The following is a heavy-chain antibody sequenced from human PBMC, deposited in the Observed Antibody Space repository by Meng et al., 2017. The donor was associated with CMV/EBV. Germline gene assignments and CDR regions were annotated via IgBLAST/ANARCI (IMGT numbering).Heavy chain of an antibody. Sequence: ASVNVSCKASGYPFTSYGISWVRQAPGQGLEWMGWISAYNGNTNYAQKLQGRVTMTTDTSTSTAYMELRSLRSDDTAVYYCARATYYDFWSGYPPDVWGQGTTVTVSS. J-gene: IGHJ6*02. D-gene: IGHD3-3*01. V-gene: IGHV1-18*01. CDR3: ARATYYDFWSGYPPDV. CDR2: ISAYNGNT. CDR1: GYPFTSYG.